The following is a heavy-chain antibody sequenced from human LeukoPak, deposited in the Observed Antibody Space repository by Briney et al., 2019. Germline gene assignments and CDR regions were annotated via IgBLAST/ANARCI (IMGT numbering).Heavy chain of an antibody. V-gene: IGHV4-59*01. D-gene: IGHD6-6*01. J-gene: IGHJ6*03. CDR3: ARDRYSSSSSPHYYYYMDV. Sequence: SETLSLTCTLSGDSISTYYWSWIRQPPGKGLEWIGHIYYSGSTNYNPSLKSRVTISVDTSKNQFSLKLSSVTAADTAVYYCARDRYSSSSSPHYYYYMDVWGKGTTVTVSS. CDR2: IYYSGST. CDR1: GDSISTYY.